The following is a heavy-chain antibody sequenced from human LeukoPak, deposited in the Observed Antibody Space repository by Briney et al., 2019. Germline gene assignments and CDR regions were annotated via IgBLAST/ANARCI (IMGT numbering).Heavy chain of an antibody. CDR1: GFTFSSYA. J-gene: IGHJ4*02. Sequence: PGGSLRLSCAASGFTFSSYAMSWVRQAPGKGLEWVSAISGSGGSTYYADSVKGRFTISRDNSKNTLYLQMNSLRAEDTAVYYCAKMVPNRGSYYTGRYISTQTGYHFDYWGQGTLVTVSS. CDR3: AKMVPNRGSYYTGRYISTQTGYHFDY. D-gene: IGHD1-26*01. CDR2: ISGSGGST. V-gene: IGHV3-23*01.